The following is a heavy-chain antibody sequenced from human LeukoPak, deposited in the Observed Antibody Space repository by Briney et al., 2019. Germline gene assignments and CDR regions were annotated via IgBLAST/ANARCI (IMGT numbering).Heavy chain of an antibody. J-gene: IGHJ4*02. D-gene: IGHD3-16*02. Sequence: PSETLSLTCAVYGGSFSGYYWSWIRQPPGKGLEWIGEINHSGSTNYNPSLKSRVTIPVDTSKNQFSLKLSSVTAADTAVYYCARGRGDDYVWGSYRRIYYFDYWGQGTLVTVSS. CDR2: INHSGST. CDR1: GGSFSGYY. V-gene: IGHV4-34*01. CDR3: ARGRGDDYVWGSYRRIYYFDY.